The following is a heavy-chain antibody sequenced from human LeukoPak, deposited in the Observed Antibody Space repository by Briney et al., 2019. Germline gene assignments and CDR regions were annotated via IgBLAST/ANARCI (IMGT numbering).Heavy chain of an antibody. CDR2: IKSKTDGGTT. CDR3: ATDQATMIVVVTDY. V-gene: IGHV3-15*01. J-gene: IGHJ4*02. D-gene: IGHD3-22*01. CDR1: GFTFSNAW. Sequence: GGSLRLSCAASGFTFSNAWMSWVRQAPGKGLEWVGRIKSKTDGGTTDYAAPVKGRFTISRDDSKNTLYLQMNSLKTEDTAVYHFATDQATMIVVVTDYWGQGTLVTAS.